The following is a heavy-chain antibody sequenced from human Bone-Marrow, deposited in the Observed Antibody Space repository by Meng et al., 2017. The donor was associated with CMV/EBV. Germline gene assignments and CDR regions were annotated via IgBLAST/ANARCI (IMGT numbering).Heavy chain of an antibody. J-gene: IGHJ6*02. CDR1: GFTIKSAW. CDR3: ARDSIYGMDV. D-gene: IGHD3-3*01. CDR2: IKQDGSEK. V-gene: IGHV3-7*01. Sequence: GESLKISCAASGFTIKSAWMSWVRHAPGKGLEWVANIKQDGSEKYYVDSVKGRFTISRDNAKNSLYLQMNSLRAEDTAVYYCARDSIYGMDVWGQGTTVTVSS.